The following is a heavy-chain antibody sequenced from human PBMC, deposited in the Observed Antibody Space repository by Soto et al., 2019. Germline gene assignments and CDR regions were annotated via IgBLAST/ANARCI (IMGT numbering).Heavy chain of an antibody. CDR3: ARELGYCSSTSCARGHYYYYGMDV. J-gene: IGHJ6*02. V-gene: IGHV4-4*02. CDR1: GGSISSSNW. CDR2: IYHSGST. D-gene: IGHD2-2*01. Sequence: PSETLSLTCAVSGGSISSSNWWSWVRQPPGKGLEWIGEIYHSGSTNYNPSLKSRVTISVDKSKNQFSLKLSSVTAADTAVYYCARELGYCSSTSCARGHYYYYGMDVWGQGTTVTAP.